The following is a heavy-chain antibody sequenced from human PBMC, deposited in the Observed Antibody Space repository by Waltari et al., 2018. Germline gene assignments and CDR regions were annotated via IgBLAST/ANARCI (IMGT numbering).Heavy chain of an antibody. CDR1: GFTFGDYA. J-gene: IGHJ4*02. Sequence: EVQLVESGGGLVQPGRSLRLSCTAAGFTFGDYAMSWVRPAPGKGLEWVGFIRSKAYGGTTEYAASVKGRFTISRDDSKSIAYLQMNSLKTEDTAVYYCTREGSSRIVVVPVWGQGTLVTVSS. V-gene: IGHV3-49*04. CDR3: TREGSSRIVVVPV. D-gene: IGHD3-22*01. CDR2: IRSKAYGGTT.